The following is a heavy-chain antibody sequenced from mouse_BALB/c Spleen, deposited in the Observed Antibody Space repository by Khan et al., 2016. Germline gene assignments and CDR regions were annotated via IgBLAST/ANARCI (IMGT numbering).Heavy chain of an antibody. CDR2: IYPGDGDI. V-gene: IGHV1-87*01. CDR3: ARGADGYYSLDY. J-gene: IGHJ4*01. Sequence: QVQLQQSGAELARPGASVKLSCKASGYTFTSYWMQWVKQRPGQGLEWIGAIYPGDGDIRYTQKFKGKATLTADKSSSTAYMQLSSLASEDSAVYYCARGADGYYSLDYWGQGTSVTVSS. D-gene: IGHD2-3*01. CDR1: GYTFTSYW.